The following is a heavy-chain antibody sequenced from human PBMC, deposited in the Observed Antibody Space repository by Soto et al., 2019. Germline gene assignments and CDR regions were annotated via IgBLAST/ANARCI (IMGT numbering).Heavy chain of an antibody. CDR1: GGSISSYY. V-gene: IGHV4-59*08. CDR2: IYYSGST. J-gene: IGHJ2*01. Sequence: SETLSLTCTVSGGSISSYYWSWIRQPPGKGLEWIGYIYYSGSTNYNPSLKSRVTISVDTSKDQFSLKLSSVTAADTAVYYCARFNWYFDLWGRGTLVTVSS. CDR3: ARFNWYFDL.